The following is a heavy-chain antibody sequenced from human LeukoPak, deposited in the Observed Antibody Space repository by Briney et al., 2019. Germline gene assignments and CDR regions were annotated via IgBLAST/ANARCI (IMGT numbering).Heavy chain of an antibody. V-gene: IGHV5-51*01. J-gene: IGHJ4*02. D-gene: IGHD3-9*01. CDR2: IYPGDSDT. CDR1: GYSFTSYW. Sequence: GESLKISCKGSGYSFTSYWIGWVRQMPGKGLEWMGIIYPGDSDTRYSPSFQGQVTISADKSISTAYLQWSSLTASDTAMYYCASPHYEILTGFNSSYYCGPGTPVTVSP. CDR3: ASPHYEILTGFNSSYY.